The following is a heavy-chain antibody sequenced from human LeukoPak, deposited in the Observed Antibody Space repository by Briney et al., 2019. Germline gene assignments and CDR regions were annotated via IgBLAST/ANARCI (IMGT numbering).Heavy chain of an antibody. J-gene: IGHJ3*02. CDR2: IYHSGST. Sequence: PSETLSLTCTVSGGSISSGGYYWSWIRQPPGKGLEWIGYIYHSGSTYYNPSLKSRVTISVDRSKNQFSLKLSSVTAADTAVYYCARDILLPFEDAFDIWGQGTMVTVSS. CDR3: ARDILLPFEDAFDI. D-gene: IGHD3-9*01. CDR1: GGSISSGGYY. V-gene: IGHV4-30-2*01.